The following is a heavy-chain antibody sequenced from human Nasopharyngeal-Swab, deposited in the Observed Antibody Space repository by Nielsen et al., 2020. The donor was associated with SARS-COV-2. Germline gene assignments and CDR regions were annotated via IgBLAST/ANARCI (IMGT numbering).Heavy chain of an antibody. CDR2: IVVGSGDT. CDR3: AAGNASGWYVNSFDC. V-gene: IGHV1-58*01. Sequence: SVKVSCKASGFTFTKSAVQWVRQARGQRLEYMGWIVVGSGDTNYARNFQERVSITRDMSASTAYMELSSLRSEDTAVYYCAAGNASGWYVNSFDCWGQGTLVTVSS. D-gene: IGHD6-19*01. J-gene: IGHJ4*02. CDR1: GFTFTKSA.